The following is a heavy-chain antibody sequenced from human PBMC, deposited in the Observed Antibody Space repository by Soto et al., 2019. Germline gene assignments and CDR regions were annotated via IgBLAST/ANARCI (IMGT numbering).Heavy chain of an antibody. J-gene: IGHJ4*02. CDR3: ARAGNEGTDY. V-gene: IGHV1-69*02. Sequence: QVQLVQSGAEVKKPGSSVKVSCKASGGTFSSYTISWVRQAPGQGLEWMGRIIPILGIANYAQKFQGRVTIPADKSASTAYMELSSLRSEDTAVYYCARAGNEGTDYWGQGTLVTVSS. CDR2: IIPILGIA. CDR1: GGTFSSYT. D-gene: IGHD3-10*01.